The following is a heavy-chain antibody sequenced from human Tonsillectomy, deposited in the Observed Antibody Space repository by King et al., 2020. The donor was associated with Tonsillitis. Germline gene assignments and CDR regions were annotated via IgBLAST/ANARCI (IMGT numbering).Heavy chain of an antibody. V-gene: IGHV4-39*01. D-gene: IGHD1-26*01. CDR1: GGSISSSTYY. Sequence: LQLQESGPGLVKPSETLSLTCTVSGGSISSSTYYWGWIRQPPGKGLEWIGSIYYSGSTYYNPSLKSRVTISVDTSKNQFSLKLSSVTAADTAVYYCARHPSAWELPKYFDYWGQGTLVTVSS. CDR3: ARHPSAWELPKYFDY. CDR2: IYYSGST. J-gene: IGHJ4*02.